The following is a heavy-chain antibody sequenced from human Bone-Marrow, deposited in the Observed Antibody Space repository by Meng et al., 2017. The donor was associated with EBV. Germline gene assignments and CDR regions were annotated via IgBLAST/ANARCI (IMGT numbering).Heavy chain of an antibody. CDR3: ARLLIAVAGTYNPLFDY. CDR1: GYTFTSYG. D-gene: IGHD6-19*01. J-gene: IGHJ4*02. V-gene: IGHV1-18*01. Sequence: GQAVQAGAEGKKPGAQVKVSCKASGYTFTSYGISWVRQAPGQGLEWMGWISAYNGNTNYAQKLQGRVTMTTDTSTSTAYMELRSLRSDDTAVYYCARLLIAVAGTYNPLFDYWGQGTLVTVSS. CDR2: ISAYNGNT.